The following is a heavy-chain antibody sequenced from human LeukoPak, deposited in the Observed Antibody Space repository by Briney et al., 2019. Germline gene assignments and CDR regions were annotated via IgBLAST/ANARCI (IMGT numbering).Heavy chain of an antibody. D-gene: IGHD5-12*01. CDR1: GGSISSYY. J-gene: IGHJ4*02. V-gene: IGHV4-59*01. Sequence: PSETLSLTCTVSGGSISSYYWSWIWQPPGKGLECIGYIYYSGSTNYNPSLKSRVTISVDTSKNQFSLKLSSVTAADTAVYYCARALYSGYAPYYFDYWGQGTLVTVSS. CDR3: ARALYSGYAPYYFDY. CDR2: IYYSGST.